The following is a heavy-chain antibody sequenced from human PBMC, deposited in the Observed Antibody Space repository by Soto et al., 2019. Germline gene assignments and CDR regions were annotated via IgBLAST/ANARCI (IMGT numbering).Heavy chain of an antibody. CDR2: ISGSGGST. Sequence: GGSLRLSCAASGFTFSSHAMSWVRQAPGKGLEWVSAISGSGGSTYYADSVKGRFTISRDNSKNTLYLQMNSLRAEDTAVYYCASAVAGARYGMDVWGQGTTVTVSS. CDR3: ASAVAGARYGMDV. J-gene: IGHJ6*02. CDR1: GFTFSSHA. V-gene: IGHV3-23*01. D-gene: IGHD6-19*01.